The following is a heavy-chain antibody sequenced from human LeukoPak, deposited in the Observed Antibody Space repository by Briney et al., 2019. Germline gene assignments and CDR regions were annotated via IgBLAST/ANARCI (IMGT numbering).Heavy chain of an antibody. CDR1: GFTLSGYT. CDR3: ARQYTYGHWYFDY. V-gene: IGHV3-30*03. Sequence: GGSLRLSCAASGFTLSGYTMHWVPQAPGKGREGVAVFSRDGSSISYADSVKGRVTISRDNSKNTLYLQMNSLRTEDTAVYYCARQYTYGHWYFDYWGQGTLVTVSS. CDR2: FSRDGSSI. D-gene: IGHD5-18*01. J-gene: IGHJ4*02.